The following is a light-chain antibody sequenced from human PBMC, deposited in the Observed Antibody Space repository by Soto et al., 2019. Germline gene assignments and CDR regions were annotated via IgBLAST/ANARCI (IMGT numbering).Light chain of an antibody. Sequence: EIVLTQSPGTLSLSPGERATLSCRASQSVSSNLAGYQQKPGQAPRLLIYGASTRATGIPARFSGSGSGTEFTLTISSLQSEDFAVYYCQQYNNWPLTFGGGTKVDIK. CDR1: QSVSSN. CDR2: GAS. CDR3: QQYNNWPLT. V-gene: IGKV3-15*01. J-gene: IGKJ4*01.